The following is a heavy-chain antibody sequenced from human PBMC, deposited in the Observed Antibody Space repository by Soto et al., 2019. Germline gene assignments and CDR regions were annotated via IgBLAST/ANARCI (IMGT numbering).Heavy chain of an antibody. CDR2: ISYEGSHT. D-gene: IGHD2-15*01. V-gene: IGHV3-30*18. CDR1: GFIFSSYG. Sequence: QVQLVESGGGVVQPGRSLRLSCAASGFIFSSYGMHWVRQAPGKGLEWVAVISYEGSHTYYADSVKGRFTITRDNSKNKLYLQMNSLRPEDTAVYYWAKEGQCGGGSCSWSEGFDYWGQGTLLTVSS. J-gene: IGHJ4*02. CDR3: AKEGQCGGGSCSWSEGFDY.